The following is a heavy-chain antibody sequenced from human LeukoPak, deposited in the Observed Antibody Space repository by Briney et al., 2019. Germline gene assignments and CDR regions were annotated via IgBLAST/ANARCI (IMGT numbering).Heavy chain of an antibody. J-gene: IGHJ4*02. D-gene: IGHD5-12*01. CDR1: GFTFSYYS. Sequence: GGSLRLSCVASGFTFSYYSMNWVRQAPGKGLEWVSYINSISGEIWYADSVKGRLTISRDDAKNSLYLQMNSLRDEDTAVYYCARDHGYAFDYWGQGTLVTVSS. CDR3: ARDHGYAFDY. CDR2: INSISGEI. V-gene: IGHV3-48*02.